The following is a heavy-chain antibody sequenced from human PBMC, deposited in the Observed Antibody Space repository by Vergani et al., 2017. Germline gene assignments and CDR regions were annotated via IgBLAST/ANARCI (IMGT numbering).Heavy chain of an antibody. CDR3: ARADVVVPAAIVAFDI. CDR1: GGSISSYY. Sequence: QVQLQESGPGLVKPSETLSLTCTVSGGSISSYYWSWIRQPPGKGLEWIGSIYYSGSTNYNPSLKSRVTISVDTSKNQFSLKLSSVTAAATAVYYCARADVVVPAAIVAFDIWGQGTMVTVSS. CDR2: IYYSGST. V-gene: IGHV4-59*01. J-gene: IGHJ3*02. D-gene: IGHD2-2*01.